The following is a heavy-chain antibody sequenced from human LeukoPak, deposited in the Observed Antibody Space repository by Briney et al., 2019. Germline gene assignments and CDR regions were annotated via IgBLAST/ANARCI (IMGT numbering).Heavy chain of an antibody. V-gene: IGHV3-48*03. CDR3: ARDWSVRGVIGYYYYGMDV. CDR1: GFTFSSHE. Sequence: GGSLRLSCAASGFTFSSHEMNWVRQAPGKGVERVSYFNSSDSTIYYADSEKGRVTISRDNAKTSLYLQMNSLRAEDTAVYYCARDWSVRGVIGYYYYGMDVWGKGTTVTVSS. CDR2: FNSSDSTI. D-gene: IGHD3-10*01. J-gene: IGHJ6*04.